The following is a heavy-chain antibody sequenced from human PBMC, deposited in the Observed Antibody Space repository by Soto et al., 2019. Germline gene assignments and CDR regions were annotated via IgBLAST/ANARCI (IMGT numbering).Heavy chain of an antibody. Sequence: ASVKVSCKASGYTITSYYMHWVRQTTGQGLEWMGIINPSGGSTSYAQKFQGRVTMTRDTSTSTVYMELSSLRSEDTAVYYCARPELCSGGSCYLDYWGQGTLVTVSS. CDR2: INPSGGST. CDR1: GYTITSYY. D-gene: IGHD2-15*01. J-gene: IGHJ4*02. V-gene: IGHV1-46*03. CDR3: ARPELCSGGSCYLDY.